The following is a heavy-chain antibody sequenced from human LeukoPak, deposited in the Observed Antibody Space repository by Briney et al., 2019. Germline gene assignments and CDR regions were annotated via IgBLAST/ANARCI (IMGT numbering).Heavy chain of an antibody. V-gene: IGHV5-51*01. D-gene: IGHD2-2*01. CDR1: GYTFTSYW. J-gene: IGHJ5*02. Sequence: GESLKISCKGSGYTFTSYWIGWVRQMPGKGLELMGIIYPGDSDTRCSPSFQGQVTISADKSINTAYLQWSSLKASDTAIYYCVRRDITSRYVVWFDPLGQGTPVTVSS. CDR2: IYPGDSDT. CDR3: VRRDITSRYVVWFDP.